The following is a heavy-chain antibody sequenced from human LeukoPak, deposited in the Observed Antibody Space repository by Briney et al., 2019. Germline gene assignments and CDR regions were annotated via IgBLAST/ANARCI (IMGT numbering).Heavy chain of an antibody. V-gene: IGHV1-18*01. CDR3: ARDGVYGDYVDY. CDR2: ISAYNGNT. CDR1: GYTFTSYG. Sequence: ASVKVSCKASGYTFTSYGISWVRQAPGQELEWMGWISAYNGNTNYAQKLQGRVTMTTDTSTSTAYMELRSLRSDDAAAYYCARDGVYGDYVDYWGQGTLVTVSS. J-gene: IGHJ4*02. D-gene: IGHD4-17*01.